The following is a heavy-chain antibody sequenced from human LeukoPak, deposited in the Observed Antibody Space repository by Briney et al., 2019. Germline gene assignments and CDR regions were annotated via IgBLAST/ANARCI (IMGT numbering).Heavy chain of an antibody. CDR2: INQSGRT. CDR1: GGSFSGYY. Sequence: PSETLSLTCAVYGGSFSGYYWSWIRQVPGKGLEWLGEINQSGRTNYNPSLKSRVTISVDTSKNQISLNLSFVTATDTAVYYCARGWFGFWHNGYADDNALDVWGPGTLVTVSS. V-gene: IGHV4-34*01. D-gene: IGHD2-2*01. J-gene: IGHJ3*01. CDR3: ARGWFGFWHNGYADDNALDV.